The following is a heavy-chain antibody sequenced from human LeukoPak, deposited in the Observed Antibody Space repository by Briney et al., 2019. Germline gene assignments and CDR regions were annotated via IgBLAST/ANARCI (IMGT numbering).Heavy chain of an antibody. CDR1: GFTFSSYE. CDR2: ISGSGSVI. Sequence: GGSLRLSCAASGFTFSSYEMNWVRQAPGGGGEWVLYISGSGSVIFYAESVKGRFTISREKAKNSVHLQMNRLRAEDTAVYYCARVPIPLWVPFDHWGQGALVTVSS. V-gene: IGHV3-48*03. J-gene: IGHJ4*02. D-gene: IGHD5-18*01. CDR3: ARVPIPLWVPFDH.